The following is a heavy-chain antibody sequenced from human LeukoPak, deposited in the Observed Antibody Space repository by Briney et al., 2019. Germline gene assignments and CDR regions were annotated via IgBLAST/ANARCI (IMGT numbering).Heavy chain of an antibody. V-gene: IGHV1-2*02. CDR2: INPNSGGT. CDR1: GYPFTGYY. Sequence: GASVKVSCKASGYPFTGYYMHWVRRAPGQGLEWMGWINPNSGGTNYAQKFQGRVTMTRDTSISTAYMELSRLRSDDTAVYYCAREATVTASLDYWGQGTLVTVSS. J-gene: IGHJ4*02. D-gene: IGHD4-17*01. CDR3: AREATVTASLDY.